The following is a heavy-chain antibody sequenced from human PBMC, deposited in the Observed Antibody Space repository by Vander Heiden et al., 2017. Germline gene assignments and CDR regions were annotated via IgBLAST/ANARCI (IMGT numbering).Heavy chain of an antibody. CDR2: IIPILGIA. Sequence: QVQLVQSGAEVKKPGSSVKVSFKASAATFSSYAISWVRQDPGQGLEWMGGIIPILGIANYAQKFQGRVTITADKSTSTAYMELSSLRSEDTAVYYCARGRDIVVVPAAKGSYYYYGMDVWGQGTTVTVSS. V-gene: IGHV1-69*10. CDR3: ARGRDIVVVPAAKGSYYYYGMDV. D-gene: IGHD2-2*01. CDR1: AATFSSYA. J-gene: IGHJ6*02.